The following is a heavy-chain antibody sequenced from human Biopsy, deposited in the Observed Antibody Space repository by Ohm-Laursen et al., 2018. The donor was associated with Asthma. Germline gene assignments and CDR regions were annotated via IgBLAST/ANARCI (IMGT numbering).Heavy chain of an antibody. CDR1: YGSITSGGYY. V-gene: IGHV4-31*03. D-gene: IGHD3-22*01. J-gene: IGHJ4*02. CDR3: ARAQDYYDSRGYYRSFDY. Sequence: SQTLSLTCTVSYGSITSGGYYWTWIRQHPGKGLEWIGFTYYSGSTYYNPSLKSRVSISIDTSKNQFSLKLSSVTAADTAVYYCARAQDYYDSRGYYRSFDYWGQGTLVTVSS. CDR2: TYYSGST.